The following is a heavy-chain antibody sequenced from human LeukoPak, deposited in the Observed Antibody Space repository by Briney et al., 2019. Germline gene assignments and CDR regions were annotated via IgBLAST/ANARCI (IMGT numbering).Heavy chain of an antibody. CDR1: GFTVSSNY. CDR2: IYSGGST. Sequence: GGSLRLSCAASGFTVSSNYMSWVRQAPGKGLEWVSVIYSGGSTYYADFVKGRFTISRDNSKNTLYLQMNSLRAEDTAVYYCARLDGARDAFDIWGQGTMVTVSS. J-gene: IGHJ3*02. CDR3: ARLDGARDAFDI. D-gene: IGHD4-17*01. V-gene: IGHV3-66*01.